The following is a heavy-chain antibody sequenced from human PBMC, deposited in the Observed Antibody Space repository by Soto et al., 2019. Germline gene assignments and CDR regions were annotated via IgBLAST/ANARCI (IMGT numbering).Heavy chain of an antibody. J-gene: IGHJ4*02. Sequence: APVKGSCKASWYTFPRSQIWLVPQAPGQGFGWRGGISPKTGETKYAQKFQGWVTITRDTSINTAYREVNRLKSNDSAVYYCARTRIQLWTPDYWGQGTQVTVSS. CDR1: WYTFPRSQ. CDR3: ARTRIQLWTPDY. D-gene: IGHD5-18*01. CDR2: ISPKTGET. V-gene: IGHV1-2*04.